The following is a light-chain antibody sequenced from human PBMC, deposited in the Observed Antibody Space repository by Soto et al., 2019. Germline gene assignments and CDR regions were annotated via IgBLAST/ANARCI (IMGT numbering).Light chain of an antibody. CDR3: HQYGSSPRT. Sequence: EIVLTQSPGTLSLSPGETATLSCRASQTVSSSNLAWYQQKPGQAPKVLIYGASSRATGVPDRFSGSGSGTDFTLTISRLEPEDFAVYYCHQYGSSPRTFGQGTKVEIK. V-gene: IGKV3-20*01. CDR2: GAS. CDR1: QTVSSSN. J-gene: IGKJ1*01.